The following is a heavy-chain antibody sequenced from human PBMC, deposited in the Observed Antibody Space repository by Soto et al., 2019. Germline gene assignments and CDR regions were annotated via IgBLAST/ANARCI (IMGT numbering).Heavy chain of an antibody. D-gene: IGHD6-19*01. CDR1: GYTFTNYG. CDR3: VRDGAVAGNINFDF. V-gene: IGHV1-3*01. Sequence: ASVKVSCKASGYTFTNYGVHWVRQAPGQSLEWMGWINAGDGNTKYSRNFQGRVTIARATSASTAYMELSSLRSEDTAVHYCVRDGAVAGNINFDFWGQGTLVTVSS. CDR2: INAGDGNT. J-gene: IGHJ4*02.